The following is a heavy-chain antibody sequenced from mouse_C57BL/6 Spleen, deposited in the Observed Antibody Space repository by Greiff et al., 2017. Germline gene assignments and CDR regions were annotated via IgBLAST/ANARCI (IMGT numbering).Heavy chain of an antibody. J-gene: IGHJ1*03. V-gene: IGHV1-72*01. D-gene: IGHD2-3*01. Sequence: QVQLQQPGAELVKPGASVKLSCKASGYTFTSYWMHWVKQRPGRGLEWIGRIDPTSGGTKYNEQFKSKATLTVDKPSSKAYMQLSSLTSEDSAVYYCARFDDGYSYWYFDVWGTGTTVTVSS. CDR1: GYTFTSYW. CDR3: ARFDDGYSYWYFDV. CDR2: IDPTSGGT.